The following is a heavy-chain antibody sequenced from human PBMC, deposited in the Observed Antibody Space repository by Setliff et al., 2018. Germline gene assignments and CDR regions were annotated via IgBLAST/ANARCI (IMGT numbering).Heavy chain of an antibody. CDR2: ISPKSGGT. V-gene: IGHV1-2*02. J-gene: IGHJ4*02. Sequence: GASVKVSCKASGYIFNDFYIHWVRQAPGQGLEWKGWISPKSGGTNYGQKFQGRVTMTRDTSISTVYMELSRLRSDDTAVYYCARGGTTLTSYDYWGQGTLVTVSS. D-gene: IGHD4-4*01. CDR3: ARGGTTLTSYDY. CDR1: GYIFNDFY.